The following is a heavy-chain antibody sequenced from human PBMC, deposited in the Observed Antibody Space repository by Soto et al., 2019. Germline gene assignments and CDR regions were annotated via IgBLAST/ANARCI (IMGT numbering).Heavy chain of an antibody. CDR1: GFTFSSYW. D-gene: IGHD6-6*01. V-gene: IGHV3-7*01. J-gene: IGHJ5*02. CDR3: ARSIAARLNWFDP. Sequence: EVQLVESGGGLVQPGGSLRLSCAASGFTFSSYWMSWVRQAPGKGLEWVANIKQDGSEKYYVDSVKVRFTISRDNAKNSLYLQMNSLRAEDTAVYYCARSIAARLNWFDPWGQGTLVTVSS. CDR2: IKQDGSEK.